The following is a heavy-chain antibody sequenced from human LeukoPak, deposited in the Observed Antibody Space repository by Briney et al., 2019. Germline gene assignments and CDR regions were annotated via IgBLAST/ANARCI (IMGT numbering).Heavy chain of an antibody. V-gene: IGHV1-18*01. CDR2: VNPYNGNT. J-gene: IGHJ4*02. Sequence: ASVKVSCKPSGYTFTSYGISWVRQAPGQGLEWMGWVNPYNGNTNYAQKLQGRGTMTTDTSTSTAYMELRSLRSDATAVYYCARGNSSSCYGWYIDDWGQGTLVTVSS. D-gene: IGHD6-13*01. CDR1: GYTFTSYG. CDR3: ARGNSSSCYGWYIDD.